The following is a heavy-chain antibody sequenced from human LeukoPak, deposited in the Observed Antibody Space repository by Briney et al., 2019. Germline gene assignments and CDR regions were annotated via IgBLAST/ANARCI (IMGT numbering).Heavy chain of an antibody. V-gene: IGHV1-69*05. Sequence: RASVKVSCKASGGTFSSYAISWVRQAPGQGLEWMGRIIPIFGTANYAQKFQGRVTITTDESTSTAYMELSSLRSEDTAVYYCARGAITHSFNIDVWGKGTTVTVSS. CDR2: IIPIFGTA. J-gene: IGHJ6*03. CDR3: ARGAITHSFNIDV. CDR1: GGTFSSYA. D-gene: IGHD1-20*01.